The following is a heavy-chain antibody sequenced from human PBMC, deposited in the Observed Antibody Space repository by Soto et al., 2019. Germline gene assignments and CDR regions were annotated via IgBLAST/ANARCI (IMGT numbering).Heavy chain of an antibody. D-gene: IGHD6-19*01. J-gene: IGHJ4*02. CDR1: GFTFSDYA. CDR2: VSHDGRNT. V-gene: IGHV3-30*18. CDR3: AKGGRQWLVTSDFNY. Sequence: VQLVESGGGVFQPGRSLRLSCAASGFTFSDYAMHWVRQAPGKGLEWGAVVSHDGRNTHYADSVKGRFTISRDSSKNTVSLEMTSLRAEDTAVYYCAKGGRQWLVTSDFNYWGQGALVTVSS.